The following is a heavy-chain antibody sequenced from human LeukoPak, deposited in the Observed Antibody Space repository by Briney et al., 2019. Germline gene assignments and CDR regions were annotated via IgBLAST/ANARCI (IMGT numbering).Heavy chain of an antibody. CDR3: AKVQWELLNAFDI. CDR2: ISAYNGNT. Sequence: ASVKVSCKASGYIFTSYGITWVRQAPGQGLEWMGWISAYNGNTNYAQRFQGRVTMTTDISTSTAYMEMRRLRSDDTAVYYCAKVQWELLNAFDIWGQGTMVTVSS. V-gene: IGHV1-18*01. J-gene: IGHJ3*02. D-gene: IGHD1-26*01. CDR1: GYIFTSYG.